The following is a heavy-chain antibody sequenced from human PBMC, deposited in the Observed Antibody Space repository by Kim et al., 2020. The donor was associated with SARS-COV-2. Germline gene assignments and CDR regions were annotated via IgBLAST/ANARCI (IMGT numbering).Heavy chain of an antibody. J-gene: IGHJ4*02. CDR1: GFTFSSYG. CDR2: IWYDGSNK. V-gene: IGHV3-33*01. Sequence: GGSLRLSCAASGFTFSSYGMHWVRQAPGKGLEWVAVIWYDGSNKYYADSVKGRFTISRDNSKNTLYLQMNSLRAEDTAVYYCAREQATGTTLALDYWGQGTLVTVSS. D-gene: IGHD1-7*01. CDR3: AREQATGTTLALDY.